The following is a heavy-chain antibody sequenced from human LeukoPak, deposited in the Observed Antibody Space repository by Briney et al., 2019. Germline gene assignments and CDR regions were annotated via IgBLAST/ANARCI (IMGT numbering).Heavy chain of an antibody. J-gene: IGHJ4*02. Sequence: PGGSLRLSCAASGFTVSTNYMSWLRQAPGKGRVWVSRINSNGCRTNYADSVRGRFTISRDNAKNTLFLQMNSLRAEDTAVYYCARGRSNTDFWGQGTLVTVSS. CDR1: GFTVSTNY. V-gene: IGHV3-74*01. CDR2: INSNGCRT. CDR3: ARGRSNTDF. D-gene: IGHD2/OR15-2a*01.